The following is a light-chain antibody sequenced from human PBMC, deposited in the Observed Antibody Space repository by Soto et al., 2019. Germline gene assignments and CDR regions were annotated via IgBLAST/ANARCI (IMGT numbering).Light chain of an antibody. J-gene: IGLJ3*02. Sequence: QPVLTQSPSASASLGASVKLTCTLSSVHSSYAIAWHQQQPEKGPRYLMKLNSDGSHSKGDGIPDRFSGSSSGAERYLTISSLQSEDEADYYCQTWGTGLLVFGGGTKLTVL. V-gene: IGLV4-69*01. CDR1: SVHSSYA. CDR3: QTWGTGLLV. CDR2: LNSDGSH.